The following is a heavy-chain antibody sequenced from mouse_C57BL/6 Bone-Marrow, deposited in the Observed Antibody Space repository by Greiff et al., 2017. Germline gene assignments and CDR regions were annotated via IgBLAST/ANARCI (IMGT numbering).Heavy chain of an antibody. J-gene: IGHJ2*01. D-gene: IGHD2-4*01. CDR2: IYPGGGYT. V-gene: IGHV1-63*01. Sequence: VKLMESGAELVRPGTSVKMSCKASGYTFTNYWIGWAKQRPGHGLEWIGDIYPGGGYTNYNEKFKGKATLTADKSSSTAYMQFSSLTSEDSAIYYCARAIYYDYSYYFDYWGQGTTLTVSS. CDR3: ARAIYYDYSYYFDY. CDR1: GYTFTNYW.